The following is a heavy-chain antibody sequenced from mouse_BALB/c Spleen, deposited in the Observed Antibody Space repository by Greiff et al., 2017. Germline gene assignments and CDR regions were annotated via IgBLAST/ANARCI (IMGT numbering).Heavy chain of an antibody. J-gene: IGHJ3*01. CDR1: GYTFTSYW. CDR3: AGAGGNYQIAD. CDR2: INPSTGYT. Sequence: VQLQQSGAELAKPGASVKMSCKASGYTFTSYWMHWVKQRPGQGLEWIGYINPSTGYTEYNQKFKDKATLTADKSSSTAYMQLCSLTSEDSAVYYCAGAGGNYQIADWGQGTLVTVSA. V-gene: IGHV1-7*01. D-gene: IGHD2-1*01.